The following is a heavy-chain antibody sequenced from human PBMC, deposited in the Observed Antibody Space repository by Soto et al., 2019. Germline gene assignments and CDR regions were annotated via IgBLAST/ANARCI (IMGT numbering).Heavy chain of an antibody. D-gene: IGHD3-3*01. Sequence: ASVKVSCKASGYTFTSYGISWVRQAPGQGLEWMGWINANSGSTNYAQKFQGRVTMTRNTSISTAYMELSSLRSEDAAVYYCARYQSYDFWSGYLRPNYYYMDVWGKGTTVTVSS. CDR2: INANSGST. CDR3: ARYQSYDFWSGYLRPNYYYMDV. V-gene: IGHV1-8*02. CDR1: GYTFTSYG. J-gene: IGHJ6*03.